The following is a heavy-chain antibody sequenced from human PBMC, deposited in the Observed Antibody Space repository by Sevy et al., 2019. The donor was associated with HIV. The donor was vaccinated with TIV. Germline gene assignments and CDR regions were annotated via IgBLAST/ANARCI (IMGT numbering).Heavy chain of an antibody. CDR1: GFTFSSYA. CDR2: ISGSGGST. V-gene: IGHV3-23*01. J-gene: IGHJ4*02. D-gene: IGHD2-21*01. CDR3: AKDKNPFKFADFDY. Sequence: GGSLRLSCAASGFTFSSYAMSWVRQAPGKGLEWVSAISGSGGSTYYGDSVKGRFTISRDNSKNTLYLQMNSLRAEDTAVYYCAKDKNPFKFADFDYWGQGTLVTVSS.